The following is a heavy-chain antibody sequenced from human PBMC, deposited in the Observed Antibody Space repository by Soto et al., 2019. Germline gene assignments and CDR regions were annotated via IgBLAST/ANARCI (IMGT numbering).Heavy chain of an antibody. CDR1: GYTFTSYG. Sequence: ASVKVSCKASGYTFTSYGVSWVRQAPGQGLEWMGWISAYNGNTNYAQKLQGRVTMTTDTSTSTAYMELRSLRSDDTAVYYCAREDPYVVAFDIWGQGTMVTVSS. CDR3: AREDPYVVAFDI. D-gene: IGHD2-15*01. J-gene: IGHJ3*02. V-gene: IGHV1-18*01. CDR2: ISAYNGNT.